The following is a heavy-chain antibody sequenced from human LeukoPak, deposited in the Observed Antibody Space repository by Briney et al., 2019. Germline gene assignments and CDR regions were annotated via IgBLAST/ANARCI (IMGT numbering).Heavy chain of an antibody. V-gene: IGHV4-31*03. Sequence: SSETLSLTCTVSGGSISSGGYYWSWIRQHPGKGLEWIGYIYYSGSTYYNPSLKSRVTISVDTSKNQFSLKLSSVTAADTAVYYCARVRYSGYDFIDYWGQGTLVTVSS. D-gene: IGHD5-12*01. CDR3: ARVRYSGYDFIDY. CDR1: GGSISSGGYY. CDR2: IYYSGST. J-gene: IGHJ4*02.